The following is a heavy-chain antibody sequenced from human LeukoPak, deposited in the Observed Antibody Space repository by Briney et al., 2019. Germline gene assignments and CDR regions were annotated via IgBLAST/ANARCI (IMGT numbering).Heavy chain of an antibody. Sequence: PSETLSLTCTVSGGSISSHYWTWIRQPAGKGLEWIGRIYTTGSTNYNPSLNSRVTMSVDMSKNQFSLKLTSVTAADTAVYYCAGLGVMVLVYQFEYWGRGTPVTVSS. D-gene: IGHD2-8*01. V-gene: IGHV4-4*07. CDR3: AGLGVMVLVYQFEY. CDR2: IYTTGST. J-gene: IGHJ4*02. CDR1: GGSISSHY.